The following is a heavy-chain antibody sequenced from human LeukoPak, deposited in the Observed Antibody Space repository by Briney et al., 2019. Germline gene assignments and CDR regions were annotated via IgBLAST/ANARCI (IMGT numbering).Heavy chain of an antibody. CDR1: GYTFTSYA. D-gene: IGHD2-8*02. J-gene: IGHJ2*01. CDR3: ARDSALVPNWYFDL. CDR2: INTNTGNP. Sequence: ASVKVSCKASGYTFTSYAMNWVRQAPGQGLEWMGWINTNTGNPTYAQGFTGRFVFSLDTSVSTAYLQISSLKAEDTAVYYCARDSALVPNWYFDLWGRGTLVTVSS. V-gene: IGHV7-4-1*02.